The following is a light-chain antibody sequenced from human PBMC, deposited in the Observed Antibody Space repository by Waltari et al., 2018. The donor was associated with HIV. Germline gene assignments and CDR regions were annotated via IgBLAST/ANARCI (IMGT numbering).Light chain of an antibody. V-gene: IGLV2-11*01. CDR3: CSYAASYIYV. CDR1: SSDVGRYDY. J-gene: IGLJ1*01. Sequence: QSALTQPRSVSGSPGQSVTISCAGSSSDVGRYDYVSWYQQLPGNAPKVIIYDVTKRPSGVPDRFSGSKSGNTAFLTSSGLQAEDEADYYCCSYAASYIYVFGVGTKVTVL. CDR2: DVT.